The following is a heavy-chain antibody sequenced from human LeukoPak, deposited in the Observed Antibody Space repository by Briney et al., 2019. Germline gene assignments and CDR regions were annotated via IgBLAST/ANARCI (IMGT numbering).Heavy chain of an antibody. Sequence: GESLKISCKGSGYSFPTYWIGWVRQMPGKGLEWMGIIYPGDSDTRYSPSFQGQVTISADKSISTAFLQWSSLKASDTAMYYCAVTRSGGTKYSYYGMDVWGQGTTVTVSS. J-gene: IGHJ6*02. D-gene: IGHD3-16*01. CDR2: IYPGDSDT. V-gene: IGHV5-51*01. CDR3: AVTRSGGTKYSYYGMDV. CDR1: GYSFPTYW.